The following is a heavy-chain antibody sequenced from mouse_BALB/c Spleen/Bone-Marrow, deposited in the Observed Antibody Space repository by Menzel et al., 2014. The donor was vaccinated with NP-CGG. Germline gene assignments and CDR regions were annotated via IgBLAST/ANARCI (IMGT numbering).Heavy chain of an antibody. CDR3: ASPYGNYGAWFAY. D-gene: IGHD2-1*01. V-gene: IGHV1S29*02. CDR2: IYPYNGGT. Sequence: VQLQQSGPELVKPGASVKISCKASGYTFTDHNMHWVKQSHGKSLEWIGYIYPYNGGTAYNQKFKSKATLTVDNSSSTAYMELRSLTSEDSAVYYCASPYGNYGAWFAYWGQGTPVTVSA. CDR1: GYTFTDHN. J-gene: IGHJ3*01.